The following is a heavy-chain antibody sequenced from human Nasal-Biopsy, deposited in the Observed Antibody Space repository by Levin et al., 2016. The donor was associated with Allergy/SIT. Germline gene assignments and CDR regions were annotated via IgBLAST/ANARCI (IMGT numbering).Heavy chain of an antibody. CDR2: IKQDGNEK. CDR1: GFTFSNYW. J-gene: IGHJ4*02. CDR3: ATGGAWSRY. V-gene: IGHV3-7*04. Sequence: GESLKISCAASGFTFSNYWMSWVRQAAGKGLEWVANIKQDGNEKYYVDSVKGRFTISRDNAKNSLYLQMNSLRAEDTAVYYCATGGAWSRYWGQGSLVTVSS. D-gene: IGHD2-21*02.